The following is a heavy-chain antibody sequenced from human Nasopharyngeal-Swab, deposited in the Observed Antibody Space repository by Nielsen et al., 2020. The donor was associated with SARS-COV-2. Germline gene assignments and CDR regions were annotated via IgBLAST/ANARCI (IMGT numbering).Heavy chain of an antibody. Sequence: WVRQAPGQGLEWMGGFDPEDGETIYAQEFQGRVTMTEDTSTDTAYMELSSLRSEDTAVYYCATGTVVGATGWFDPWGQGTLVTVSS. V-gene: IGHV1-24*01. CDR2: FDPEDGET. CDR3: ATGTVVGATGWFDP. J-gene: IGHJ5*02. D-gene: IGHD1-26*01.